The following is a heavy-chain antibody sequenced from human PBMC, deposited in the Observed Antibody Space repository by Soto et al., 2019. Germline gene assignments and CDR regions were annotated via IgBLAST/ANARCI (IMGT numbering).Heavy chain of an antibody. V-gene: IGHV1-69*02. J-gene: IGHJ4*02. CDR1: EGTFSSYT. CDR2: IIPILGIA. D-gene: IGHD5-12*01. Sequence: GASVKVSCKASEGTFSSYTISWVRQAPGQGLEWMGRIIPILGIANYAQKFQGRVTITADKSTSTAYMELSSLRSEDTAVYYCARGHSGYDTGTFDYWGQGTLVTVSS. CDR3: ARGHSGYDTGTFDY.